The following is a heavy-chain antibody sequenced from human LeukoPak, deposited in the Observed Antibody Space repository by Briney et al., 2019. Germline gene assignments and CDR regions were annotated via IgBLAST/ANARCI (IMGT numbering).Heavy chain of an antibody. D-gene: IGHD2-2*01. CDR1: GFTFSSYA. J-gene: IGHJ1*01. CDR3: AKLDRIVVVPAAIRAEYFQH. V-gene: IGHV3-23*01. CDR2: ISGSGGST. Sequence: GGSLRLSCAASGFTFSSYAMSWVRQAPGKGLEWVSAISGSGGSTYYADSVKGRFTISRDNSKNTLYLQMNSLRAEDTAVYYCAKLDRIVVVPAAIRAEYFQHWGQGTLVTVSS.